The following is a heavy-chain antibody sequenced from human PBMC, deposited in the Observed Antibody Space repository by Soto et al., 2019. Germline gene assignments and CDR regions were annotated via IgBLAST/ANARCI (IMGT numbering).Heavy chain of an antibody. V-gene: IGHV3-30*18. J-gene: IGHJ4*02. CDR1: GFSFSYYA. Sequence: GGSLRLSCAASGFSFSYYAMHCVRQAPGKGLEWVAVVSYDGSNKYYADSVKGRFTISRDNSKNTLYLQMNSLRAEDTAVYYCAKDLRGGTWGSHFDSWGQGTLVTVSS. D-gene: IGHD3-10*01. CDR3: AKDLRGGTWGSHFDS. CDR2: VSYDGSNK.